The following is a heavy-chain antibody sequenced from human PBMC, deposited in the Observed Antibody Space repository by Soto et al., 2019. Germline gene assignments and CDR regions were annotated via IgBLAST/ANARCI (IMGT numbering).Heavy chain of an antibody. CDR1: GFTFSSYG. D-gene: IGHD5-12*01. J-gene: IGHJ3*02. Sequence: GGSLRLSCAASGFTFSSYGMHWVRQAPGKGLEWVAVISYDGSNKYYADSVKGRFTISRDNSKNTLYLQMNSLRAEDTAVYYCANGNSGYDYAFDIWGQGTMVTVSS. CDR3: ANGNSGYDYAFDI. CDR2: ISYDGSNK. V-gene: IGHV3-30*18.